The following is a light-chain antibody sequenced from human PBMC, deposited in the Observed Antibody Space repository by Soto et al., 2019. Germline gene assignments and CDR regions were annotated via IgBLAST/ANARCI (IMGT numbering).Light chain of an antibody. Sequence: EIVMTQSPATLSVSPGERATFACRASQSVSSNLAWYQQKPGQAPRLVIYGASSRATGIPDRFSGSGSGTDFTLTISRLEPEDFAVYYCQQYGNSPITFGQGTRLEIK. CDR2: GAS. CDR1: QSVSSN. J-gene: IGKJ5*01. CDR3: QQYGNSPIT. V-gene: IGKV3-20*01.